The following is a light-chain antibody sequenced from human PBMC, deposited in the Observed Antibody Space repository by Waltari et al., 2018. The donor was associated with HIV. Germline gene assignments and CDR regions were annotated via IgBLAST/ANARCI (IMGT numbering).Light chain of an antibody. CDR2: RMI. Sequence: QSVLTQPPSASGTPGQRVTISCSGSSFNIGSNYAYWCQQLPGTAPKLLLNRMIHRPTVVPVRFSGSKSGTSASLAIIGLRSEDEADDYFAAWVNSLSLLFGGGTKLTFL. CDR3: AAWVNSLSLL. J-gene: IGLJ2*01. CDR1: SFNIGSNY. V-gene: IGLV1-47*01.